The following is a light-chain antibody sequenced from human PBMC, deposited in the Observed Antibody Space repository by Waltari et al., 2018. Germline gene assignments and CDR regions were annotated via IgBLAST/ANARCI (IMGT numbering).Light chain of an antibody. Sequence: EIVLTQSPGTLSLSAGERATLSCRASQSVTTNYLAWYQQNPGQAPRLLIYGASNRATGIPDRFTGSGSETDFTLTISRLEPEDFAVYYCQQYGSSPGTFGQGTKVEIK. CDR1: QSVTTNY. V-gene: IGKV3-20*01. CDR3: QQYGSSPGT. J-gene: IGKJ1*01. CDR2: GAS.